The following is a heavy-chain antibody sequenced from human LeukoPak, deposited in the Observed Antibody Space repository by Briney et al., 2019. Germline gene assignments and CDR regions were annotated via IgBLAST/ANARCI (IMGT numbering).Heavy chain of an antibody. CDR3: ARRVAAAGIDYFDY. D-gene: IGHD6-13*01. V-gene: IGHV4-59*08. CDR2: IYYSGST. CDR1: GGSISSYY. Sequence: SETLSLTCTFSGGSISSYYWSRIRKPPGKGLEWIGYIYYSGSTNYNPSLKSRVTISVDTSKNQFSLKLSSVTAADTAVYYCARRVAAAGIDYFDYWGQGTLVTVSS. J-gene: IGHJ4*02.